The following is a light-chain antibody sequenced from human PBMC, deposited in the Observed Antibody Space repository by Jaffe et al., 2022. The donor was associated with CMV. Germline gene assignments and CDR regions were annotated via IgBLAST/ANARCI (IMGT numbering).Light chain of an antibody. CDR3: LQRSSWPRR. J-gene: IGKJ1*01. CDR1: QNIGNQ. CDR2: GAS. V-gene: IGKV3-11*01. Sequence: EIVLTQSPAALSLSPGERATLSCRANQNIGNQLDWYQQRPGQAPRLLLYGASNRATGIPARFSGSGSETDFTLTITSLEFGDSAIYYCLQRSSWPRRFGQGTKVEI.